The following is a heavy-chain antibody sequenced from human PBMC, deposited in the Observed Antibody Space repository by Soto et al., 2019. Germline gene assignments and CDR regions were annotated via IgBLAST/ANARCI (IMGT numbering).Heavy chain of an antibody. Sequence: ASVKGSCTAAGYTFTGYYMDWVRQAPGQGLEWMGWINPNSGGTNYAQKFQGRVTMTRDTSISTAYMELSRLRSDDTAVYYCARDLDSGSYKDYWGQGALVTLSS. CDR1: GYTFTGYY. D-gene: IGHD1-26*01. V-gene: IGHV1-2*02. CDR3: ARDLDSGSYKDY. CDR2: INPNSGGT. J-gene: IGHJ4*02.